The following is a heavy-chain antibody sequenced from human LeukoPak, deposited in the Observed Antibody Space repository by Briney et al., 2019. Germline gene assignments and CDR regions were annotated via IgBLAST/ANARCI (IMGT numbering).Heavy chain of an antibody. D-gene: IGHD3-3*01. CDR2: IYGGANT. V-gene: IGHV3-53*01. J-gene: IGHJ6*03. CDR3: TAAYFGVDQFYYNMDV. Sequence: PGGSLRLSCAVSGFTVSTNYMSWVRQAPGMGLEWVSVIYGGANTHYADSVKGRFTISRDSSKNTLYLQMNSLRAEDTAVYYCTAAYFGVDQFYYNMDVWGQGTTVTVSS. CDR1: GFTVSTNY.